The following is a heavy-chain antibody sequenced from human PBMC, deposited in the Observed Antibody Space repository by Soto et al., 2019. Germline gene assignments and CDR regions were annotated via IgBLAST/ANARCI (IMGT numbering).Heavy chain of an antibody. D-gene: IGHD3-10*01. Sequence: AETLSLTCAVSGYSISIGYYCGCIRQPPGKGLEWIGSIYHSGSTYYNPSLKSRVTISVDTSKNQFSLKLSSVTAADTAVYYCARGVDYYGSGSYYIGYYYYGMDVWGQGTTVTVSS. CDR1: GYSISIGYY. J-gene: IGHJ6*02. CDR2: IYHSGST. CDR3: ARGVDYYGSGSYYIGYYYYGMDV. V-gene: IGHV4-38-2*01.